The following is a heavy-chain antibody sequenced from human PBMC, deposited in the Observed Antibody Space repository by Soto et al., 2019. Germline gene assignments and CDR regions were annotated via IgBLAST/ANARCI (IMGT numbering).Heavy chain of an antibody. D-gene: IGHD2-21*02. Sequence: GGSLRLSCAASGFTFSSYSMNWVRQAPGKGLEWVSYISSSSTIYYADSVKGRFTISRDNAKNSLYLQMNSLRDEDTAVYYCARVNLAYCGGDCYSDAFDIWGQGTMVTVSS. CDR2: ISSSSTI. CDR3: ARVNLAYCGGDCYSDAFDI. J-gene: IGHJ3*02. CDR1: GFTFSSYS. V-gene: IGHV3-48*02.